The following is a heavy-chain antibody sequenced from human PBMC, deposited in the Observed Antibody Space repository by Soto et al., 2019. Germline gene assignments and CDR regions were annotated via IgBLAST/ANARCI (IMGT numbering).Heavy chain of an antibody. J-gene: IGHJ6*02. D-gene: IGHD6-19*01. CDR2: IIPVFGII. CDR3: AGGRIVVAGSSAYYSMDV. V-gene: IGHV1-69*13. Sequence: ASVKVSCKASGGNPSNFAISWVRQAPGQGLEWMGGIIPVFGIISHAQNFQGRVTITADESTSTAYMELSSLRSEDTAVYFCAGGRIVVAGSSAYYSMDVWGQGTTVTVSS. CDR1: GGNPSNFA.